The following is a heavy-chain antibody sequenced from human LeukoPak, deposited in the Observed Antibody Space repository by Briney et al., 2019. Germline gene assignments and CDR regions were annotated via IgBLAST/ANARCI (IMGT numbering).Heavy chain of an antibody. D-gene: IGHD3-22*01. CDR2: ISSSSSYI. CDR1: GFTFSSYS. V-gene: IGHV3-21*01. CDR3: ARAVGYYDSSGYPDFDY. J-gene: IGHJ4*02. Sequence: GRSLRLSCAASGFTFSSYSMNWVRQAPGKGLEWVSSISSSSSYIYYADSVKGRFTISRDNAKNSLYLQMNSLRAEDTAVYYCARAVGYYDSSGYPDFDYWGQGTLVTVSS.